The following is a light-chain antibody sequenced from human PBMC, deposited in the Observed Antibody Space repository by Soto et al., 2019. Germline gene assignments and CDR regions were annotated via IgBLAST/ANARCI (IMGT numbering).Light chain of an antibody. CDR1: QSVSSSY. CDR2: GAS. Sequence: EIVLTQSPCTLSLSPGERATLSCRVSQSVSSSYLAWYQQKPGQAPRLLIYGASSRATGIPDRFSGSGSGTDFTLTISRLEPEDFAVYYCQQYGSSQWTFGQGTKVDI. CDR3: QQYGSSQWT. J-gene: IGKJ1*01. V-gene: IGKV3-20*01.